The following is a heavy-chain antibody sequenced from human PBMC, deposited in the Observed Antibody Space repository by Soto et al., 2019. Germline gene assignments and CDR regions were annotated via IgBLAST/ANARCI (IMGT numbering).Heavy chain of an antibody. D-gene: IGHD1-26*01. CDR3: GRGRSGQIVVFY. CDR1: GYTFTGHY. CDR2: IGPESGDT. V-gene: IGHV1-2*02. J-gene: IGHJ4*02. Sequence: ASVKVSCKASGYTFTGHYIHWVRQAPEQGPEWMGEIGPESGDTRYAQKFQGRVTMTRDTSITTVYMELKNLSPDDTAVYYCGRGRSGQIVVFYWGQGTPVTVSS.